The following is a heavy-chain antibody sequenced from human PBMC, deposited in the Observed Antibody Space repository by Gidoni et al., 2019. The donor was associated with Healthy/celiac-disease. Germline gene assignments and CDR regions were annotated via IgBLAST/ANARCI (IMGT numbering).Heavy chain of an antibody. CDR2: ISYDGSNK. CDR1: GFTFSSYG. D-gene: IGHD3-3*01. CDR3: AREHGITIFGVGYYYYYGMDV. J-gene: IGHJ6*02. Sequence: QVQLVESGGGVVQPGRSLRLSCAASGFTFSSYGMHWVRQAPGKGLEWVAVISYDGSNKYYADSVKGRFTISRDNSKNTLYLQMNSLRAEDTAVYYCAREHGITIFGVGYYYYYGMDVWGQGTTVTVSS. V-gene: IGHV3-30*03.